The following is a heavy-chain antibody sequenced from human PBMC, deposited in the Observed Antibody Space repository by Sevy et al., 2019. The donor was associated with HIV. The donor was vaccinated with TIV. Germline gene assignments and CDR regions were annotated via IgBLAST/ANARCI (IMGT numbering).Heavy chain of an antibody. Sequence: SLRLSCAASGFTFDDYAMHWVRQAPGKGLEWVSGISWNSASIDYADSAKGRFTISRDNAKSSLYLQMKSLRAEDTALYYCARDRHDGYCTNGVCFNFDNWGQGTLVTVSS. V-gene: IGHV3-9*01. CDR2: ISWNSASI. D-gene: IGHD2-8*01. J-gene: IGHJ4*01. CDR3: ARDRHDGYCTNGVCFNFDN. CDR1: GFTFDDYA.